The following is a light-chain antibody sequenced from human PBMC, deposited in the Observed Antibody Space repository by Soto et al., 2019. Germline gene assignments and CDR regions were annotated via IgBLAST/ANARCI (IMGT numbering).Light chain of an antibody. J-gene: IGLJ2*01. CDR2: YDS. V-gene: IGLV3-21*04. CDR1: NMGSKS. Sequence: SYELTQPPSVSVAPGKTARITCGGNNMGSKSVHWYQQKPGQAPVLVIYYDSDRPSGIPERFSGSNSGNTATLTISRVEAGDEADYYCQVWDSSSDHVVFGGGTKLTV. CDR3: QVWDSSSDHVV.